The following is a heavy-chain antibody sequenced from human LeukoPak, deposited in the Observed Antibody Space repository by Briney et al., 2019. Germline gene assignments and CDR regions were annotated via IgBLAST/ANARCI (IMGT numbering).Heavy chain of an antibody. Sequence: GGSLRLSCAVSGFTFSSYSMNWVRQAPGKGLEWVSSISSSSSYIYYADSVKGRFTISRDNAKNSLYLQMNSLRAEDTAVYYCASLQLWALFWGQGTLVTVSS. D-gene: IGHD5-18*01. J-gene: IGHJ4*02. CDR2: ISSSSSYI. CDR3: ASLQLWALF. CDR1: GFTFSSYS. V-gene: IGHV3-21*01.